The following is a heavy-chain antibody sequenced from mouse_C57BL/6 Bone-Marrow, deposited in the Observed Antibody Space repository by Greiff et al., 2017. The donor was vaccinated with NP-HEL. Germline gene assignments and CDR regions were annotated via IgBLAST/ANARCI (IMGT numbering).Heavy chain of an antibody. V-gene: IGHV1-5*01. Sequence: EVQLQESGTVLVRPGASVKMSCKTSGYTFTSYWMHWVKQRPGQGLDWIGAIYPGNSDTSYNQKFKGKAKLTAVKSSSTAYRELSSLTSEDSAVYYCARLRLGDYAMDYWGQGTSVTVSS. CDR1: GYTFTSYW. J-gene: IGHJ4*01. D-gene: IGHD2-4*01. CDR2: IYPGNSDT. CDR3: ARLRLGDYAMDY.